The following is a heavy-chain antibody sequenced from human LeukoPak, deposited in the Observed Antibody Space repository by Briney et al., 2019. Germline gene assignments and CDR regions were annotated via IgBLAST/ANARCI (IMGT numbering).Heavy chain of an antibody. CDR3: ARGVAPYYYYGMDV. V-gene: IGHV3-11*06. CDR2: ISTSGSYT. J-gene: IGHJ6*02. Sequence: GGSLRLSCAASGFTFTDYYMSWIRQAPGKGLEWASYISTSGSYTNYADSVKGRFTISRDNAKNSLYPQMNSLRAEDTAVYYCARGVAPYYYYGMDVWGQGTTVTVSS. CDR1: GFTFTDYY.